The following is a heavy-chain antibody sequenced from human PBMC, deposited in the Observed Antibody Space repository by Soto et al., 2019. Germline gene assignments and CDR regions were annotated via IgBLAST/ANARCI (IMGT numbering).Heavy chain of an antibody. Sequence: EVQLVESGGGLVQPGGSLRLSCAASGFTFSSYSMNWVRQALGKGLEWVSYISSSSSTIYYADSVKGRFTISRDNAKNSLYLQMNSLRAEDTAVYYCARPVGGNGPYFDYWGQGTLVTVSS. D-gene: IGHD1-1*01. J-gene: IGHJ4*02. CDR3: ARPVGGNGPYFDY. V-gene: IGHV3-48*01. CDR1: GFTFSSYS. CDR2: ISSSSSTI.